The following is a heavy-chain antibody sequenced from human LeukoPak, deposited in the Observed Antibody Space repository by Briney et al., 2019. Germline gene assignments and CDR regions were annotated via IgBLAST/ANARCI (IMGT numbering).Heavy chain of an antibody. CDR2: IYYSGST. D-gene: IGHD3-3*01. V-gene: IGHV4-39*07. J-gene: IGHJ4*02. CDR1: GGSISSSSYY. CDR3: ARAETAYYDFWSGYFDY. Sequence: SETLSLTCTVSGGSISSSSYYWGWIRQPPGKGLEWIGSIYYSGSTYYNPSLKSRVTISVDTSKNQFSLKLSSVTAADTAVYYCARAETAYYDFWSGYFDYWGQGTLVTVSS.